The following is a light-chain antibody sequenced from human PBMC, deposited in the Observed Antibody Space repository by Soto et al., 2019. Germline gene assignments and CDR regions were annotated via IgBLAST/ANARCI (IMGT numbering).Light chain of an antibody. V-gene: IGKV3-15*01. J-gene: IGKJ4*01. Sequence: EIVMTQSPATLSVSPGERATLSCRASQSVSSNLAWYQQKPGQAPRLLIYGASTSATGIPARFSGSGSGTEFTLTISSLQSEDFAVYYCQQYNNWPRVTFGGGTKVEIK. CDR2: GAS. CDR1: QSVSSN. CDR3: QQYNNWPRVT.